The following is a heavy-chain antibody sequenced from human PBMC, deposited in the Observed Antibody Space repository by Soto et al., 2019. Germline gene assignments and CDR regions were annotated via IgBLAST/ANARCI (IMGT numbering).Heavy chain of an antibody. V-gene: IGHV3-23*01. Sequence: PGGSLRLSCAASGFTFSSYAMSWVRQAPGKGLEWVSGISGSGDSTYYADSVRGRFTISSDNSKNTLYLQMNSLRAEDTAIYYCAKDMRPHYYGSEKRTFDYWGQGTLVPVSS. CDR1: GFTFSSYA. J-gene: IGHJ4*02. D-gene: IGHD3-10*01. CDR2: ISGSGDST. CDR3: AKDMRPHYYGSEKRTFDY.